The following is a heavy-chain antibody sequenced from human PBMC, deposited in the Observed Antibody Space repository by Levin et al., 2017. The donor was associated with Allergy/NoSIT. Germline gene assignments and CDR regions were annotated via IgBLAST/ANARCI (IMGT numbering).Heavy chain of an antibody. CDR3: ARGIHCSSTSCPID. V-gene: IGHV3-33*01. J-gene: IGHJ4*02. CDR2: IWYDGSNK. Sequence: PGGSLRLSCAASGFTFSSYGMHWVRQAPGKGLEWVAVIWYDGSNKYYADSVKGRFTISRDNSKNTLYLQMNSLRAEDTAVYYCARGIHCSSTSCPIDWGQGTLVTVSS. D-gene: IGHD2-2*01. CDR1: GFTFSSYG.